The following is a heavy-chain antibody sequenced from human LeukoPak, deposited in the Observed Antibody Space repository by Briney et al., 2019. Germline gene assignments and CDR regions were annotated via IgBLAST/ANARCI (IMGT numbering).Heavy chain of an antibody. CDR2: IYHSGST. V-gene: IGHV4-38-2*02. Sequence: SETLSLTCTVSGYSISSGYYWGWIRQPPGRGLEWIGSIYHSGSTYYNPSLKSRVTISVDTSKNQFSLKLSSVTAADTAVYYCARACADSAVTGYCYYFDYWGQGTLVTVSS. J-gene: IGHJ4*02. CDR3: ARACADSAVTGYCYYFDY. CDR1: GYSISSGYY. D-gene: IGHD3-9*01.